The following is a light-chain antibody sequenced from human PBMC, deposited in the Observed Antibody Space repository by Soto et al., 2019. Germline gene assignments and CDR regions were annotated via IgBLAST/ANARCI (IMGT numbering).Light chain of an antibody. CDR2: AAF. Sequence: DIRMSQSPSSVSASVGDRVSISCRASEDINSRLAWYQQKPGNAPKLLIYAAFILQSGVPSRFSGYGSGTDFTLSISSLQPEDFATYYCQQADSFPITFGQGTQLEIK. V-gene: IGKV1-12*01. J-gene: IGKJ5*01. CDR1: EDINSR. CDR3: QQADSFPIT.